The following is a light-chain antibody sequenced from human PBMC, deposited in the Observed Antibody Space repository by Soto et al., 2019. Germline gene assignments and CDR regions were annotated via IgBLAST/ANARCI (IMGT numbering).Light chain of an antibody. CDR3: SSYTSSGTYV. Sequence: QSALTQPASVSGSPGQSITISCTGTSSDVGVYNYVSWYHQHPGKAPKLMIYEVSDRPSGVSNRFSGSKSGNTASLTISGLQAEDEADYYCSSYTSSGTYVFGTGTKLTVL. CDR2: EVS. J-gene: IGLJ1*01. CDR1: SSDVGVYNY. V-gene: IGLV2-14*01.